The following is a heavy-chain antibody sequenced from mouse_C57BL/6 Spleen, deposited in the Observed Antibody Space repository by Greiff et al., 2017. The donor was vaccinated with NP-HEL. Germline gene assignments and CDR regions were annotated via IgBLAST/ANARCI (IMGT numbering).Heavy chain of an antibody. V-gene: IGHV5-4*03. CDR2: ISDGGSYT. D-gene: IGHD2-4*01. CDR3: ASSYDYPYAMDY. Sequence: EVKVVESGGGLVKPGGSLKLSCAASGFTFSSYAMSWVRQTPEKRLEWVATISDGGSYTYYPDNVKGRFTISRDNAKNNLYLQMSHLKSEDTAMYYCASSYDYPYAMDYWGQGTSVTVSS. CDR1: GFTFSSYA. J-gene: IGHJ4*01.